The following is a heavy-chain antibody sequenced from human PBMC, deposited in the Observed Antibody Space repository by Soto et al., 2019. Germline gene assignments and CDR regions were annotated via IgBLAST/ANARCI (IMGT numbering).Heavy chain of an antibody. D-gene: IGHD2-8*01. Sequence: SETLSLTCTVSGGSISSSSYCWGWIRQPPGKGLEWIGSIYYSGSTYYNPSLKSRVTISVDTSKNQFSLKLSSVTAADTAVYYCAREGRLIVDYWGQGTLVTVSS. CDR1: GGSISSSSYC. CDR2: IYYSGST. J-gene: IGHJ4*02. V-gene: IGHV4-39*02. CDR3: AREGRLIVDY.